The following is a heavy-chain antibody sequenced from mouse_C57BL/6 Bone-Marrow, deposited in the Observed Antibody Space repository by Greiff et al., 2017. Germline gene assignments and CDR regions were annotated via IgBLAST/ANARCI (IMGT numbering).Heavy chain of an antibody. Sequence: VVESGASVKISCKASGYAFSSSWMNWVKQRPGKGLEWIGRIYPGDGDTNYNGKFKGKATLTADKSSSTAYMQLSSLTSEDSAVYFCARFYDGYYGYAMDYWGQGTSVTVSS. V-gene: IGHV1-82*01. J-gene: IGHJ4*01. D-gene: IGHD2-3*01. CDR2: IYPGDGDT. CDR3: ARFYDGYYGYAMDY. CDR1: GYAFSSSW.